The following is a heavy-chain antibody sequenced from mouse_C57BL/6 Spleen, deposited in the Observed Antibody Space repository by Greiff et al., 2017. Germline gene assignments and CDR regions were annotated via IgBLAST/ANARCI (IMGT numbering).Heavy chain of an antibody. J-gene: IGHJ4*01. CDR2: INPNYGTT. Sequence: LVESGPELVKPGASVKISCKASGYSFTDYNMNWVKQSNGKSLEWIGVINPNYGTTSYNQKFKGKATLTVDQSSSTAYMQLNSLTSEDSAVYYCARERDYDDLLYAMDYWGQGTSVTVSS. D-gene: IGHD2-4*01. CDR3: ARERDYDDLLYAMDY. CDR1: GYSFTDYN. V-gene: IGHV1-39*01.